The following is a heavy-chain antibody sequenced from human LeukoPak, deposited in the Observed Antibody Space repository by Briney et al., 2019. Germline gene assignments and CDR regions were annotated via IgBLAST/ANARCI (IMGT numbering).Heavy chain of an antibody. Sequence: ASVKVSCKASGGTFSNYAISWVRQAPGQGLEWMGWMNPNSGGTNYAQKFQGRVTMTRDTSISTAYMELSRLRSDDTAVYYCARVDRNPTGEWGRYYYYMDVWGKGTTVTVSS. J-gene: IGHJ6*03. CDR2: MNPNSGGT. V-gene: IGHV1-2*02. CDR1: GGTFSNYA. CDR3: ARVDRNPTGEWGRYYYYMDV. D-gene: IGHD1-14*01.